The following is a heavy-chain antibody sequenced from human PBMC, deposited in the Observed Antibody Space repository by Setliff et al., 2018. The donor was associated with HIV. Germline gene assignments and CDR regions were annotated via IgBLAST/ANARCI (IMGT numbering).Heavy chain of an antibody. CDR3: TKVTSTGRWNSDLDS. D-gene: IGHD1-26*01. J-gene: IGHJ4*02. CDR2: IWYDGSNK. Sequence: GGSLRLSCGASGLTFSSHAMHWVRRAPGKALEWVAYIWYDGSNKYDADSVKGRFAISRDNSKNTLYLQMDSLRAEDTALYYCTKVTSTGRWNSDLDSWGQGTLVTVSS. CDR1: GLTFSSHA. V-gene: IGHV3-30*02.